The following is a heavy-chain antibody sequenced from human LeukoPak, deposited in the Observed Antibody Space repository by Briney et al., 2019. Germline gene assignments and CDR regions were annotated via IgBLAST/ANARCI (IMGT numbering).Heavy chain of an antibody. CDR3: ARSTTNTIFGVVNWFDP. Sequence: SVKVSCKASGGTFSSYTISWVRQAPGQGLEWMGRIIPILGIANYAQKFQGRVTITAGKSKSTAYMELSSLRSEDTAVYYCARSTTNTIFGVVNWFDPWGQGTLVTVSS. D-gene: IGHD3-3*01. CDR1: GGTFSSYT. V-gene: IGHV1-69*02. J-gene: IGHJ5*02. CDR2: IIPILGIA.